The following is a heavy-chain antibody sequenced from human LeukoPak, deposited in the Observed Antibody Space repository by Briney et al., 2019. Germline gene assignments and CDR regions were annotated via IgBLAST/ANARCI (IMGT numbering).Heavy chain of an antibody. J-gene: IGHJ5*02. CDR2: MNPNSGNT. CDR3: ARGETIAAAEWFDP. D-gene: IGHD6-13*01. V-gene: IGHV1-8*01. Sequence: ASVKVSCKASGYTFTSYDINWVRQATEQGLEWMGWMNPNSGNTGYAQKFQGRVTMTRNTSISTADMELSSLRSEDTAVYYCARGETIAAAEWFDPWGQGTLVTVSS. CDR1: GYTFTSYD.